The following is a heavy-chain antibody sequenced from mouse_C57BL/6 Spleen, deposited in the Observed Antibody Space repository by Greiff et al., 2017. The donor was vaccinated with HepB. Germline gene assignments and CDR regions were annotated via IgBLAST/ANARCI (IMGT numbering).Heavy chain of an antibody. D-gene: IGHD1-1*01. CDR3: ARGTTVVEGVFDY. Sequence: VKLVESGAELARPGASVKLSCKASGYTFTSYGISWVKQRTGQGLEWIGEIYPRSGNTYYNEKFKGKATLTADKSSSTAYMERRSLTSEDSAVYFCARGTTVVEGVFDYWGQGTTLTVSS. V-gene: IGHV1-81*01. J-gene: IGHJ2*01. CDR2: IYPRSGNT. CDR1: GYTFTSYG.